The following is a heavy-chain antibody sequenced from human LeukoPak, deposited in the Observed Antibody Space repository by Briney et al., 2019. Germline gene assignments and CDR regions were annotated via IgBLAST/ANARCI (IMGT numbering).Heavy chain of an antibody. J-gene: IGHJ3*02. CDR2: INREGSRT. D-gene: IGHD3-10*01. CDR1: EFTFSSFW. V-gene: IGHV3-74*01. CDR3: ATPYGSGSYYDAFDI. Sequence: GGSLRLSCVASEFTFSSFWIHWVRQAPGKGLVWVSSINREGSRTYYADSVKGRFTISRDNAKNTLYLQMNSLRAEDTAVYYCATPYGSGSYYDAFDIWGQGTMVTVSS.